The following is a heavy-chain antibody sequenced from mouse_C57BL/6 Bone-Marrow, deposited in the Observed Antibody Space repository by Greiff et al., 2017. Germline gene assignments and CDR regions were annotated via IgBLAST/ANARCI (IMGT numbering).Heavy chain of an antibody. CDR3: ARSHGLLRFAY. D-gene: IGHD2-3*01. CDR2: IIPGSGGT. CDR1: GYAFTNYL. Sequence: QVQLQQSGAELVRPGTSVKVSCKASGYAFTNYLIAWVKQRPGQGLEWIGVIIPGSGGTNYIEKFKGKATLTAAKSSITAYMQLSSLTSEDSAVYFCARSHGLLRFAYWGQGTLVTVSA. V-gene: IGHV1-54*01. J-gene: IGHJ3*01.